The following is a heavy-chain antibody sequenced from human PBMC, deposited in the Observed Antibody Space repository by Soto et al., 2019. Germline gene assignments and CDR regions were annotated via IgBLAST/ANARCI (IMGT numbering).Heavy chain of an antibody. CDR2: IIPIFGTA. CDR1: GGTFSSYA. D-gene: IGHD3-22*01. Sequence: GASVKVSCKASGGTFSSYAISWVRQAPGQGLEWMGGIIPIFGTANYAQKFQGRVTITADESTSTAYMELSSLRSEDTAVYYCARNAQRPRDYYDSSGYYGPYFDYWGQGTLVTVSS. J-gene: IGHJ4*02. CDR3: ARNAQRPRDYYDSSGYYGPYFDY. V-gene: IGHV1-69*13.